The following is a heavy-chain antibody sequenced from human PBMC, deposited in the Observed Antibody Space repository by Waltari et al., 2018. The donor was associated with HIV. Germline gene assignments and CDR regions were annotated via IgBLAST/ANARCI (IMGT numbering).Heavy chain of an antibody. D-gene: IGHD1-26*01. CDR1: GFNFNSYA. V-gene: IGHV3-30*18. J-gene: IGHJ4*02. CDR3: AKDRAGSYYDPFDG. Sequence: QVQLVESGGGVVQPGRSLSLSCAASGFNFNSYAMHWSRQAPGKGLEWVAVISYDGSGKYYAESVKGRFTLSRDNSRNTLYLQMDSLRPEDTAIYYCAKDRAGSYYDPFDGWGQGTLVTISS. CDR2: ISYDGSGK.